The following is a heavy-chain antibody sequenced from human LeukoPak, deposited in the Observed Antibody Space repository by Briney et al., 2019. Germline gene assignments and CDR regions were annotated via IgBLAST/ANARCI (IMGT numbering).Heavy chain of an antibody. Sequence: GASVKVSCKASGYTFIGYYMHWVRQAPGQGLEWMGWINPNSGGTNYAQKFQGRVTMTRDTSISTAYMELSRLRFDDTAMYYCARRVPAGIGAFDIWGHGTMVTVSS. CDR1: GYTFIGYY. D-gene: IGHD2-2*02. V-gene: IGHV1-2*02. CDR3: ARRVPAGIGAFDI. J-gene: IGHJ3*02. CDR2: INPNSGGT.